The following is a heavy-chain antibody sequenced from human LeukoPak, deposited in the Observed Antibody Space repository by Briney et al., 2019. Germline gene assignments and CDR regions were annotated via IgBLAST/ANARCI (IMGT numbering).Heavy chain of an antibody. V-gene: IGHV4-4*07. CDR2: IYTSGST. CDR3: ASTYCSSTSCSSLFDY. J-gene: IGHJ4*02. Sequence: SSETLSLTCTVSGGSISSYYWSWIRQPAGKGLEWIGRIYTSGSTNYNPSLKSRVTMSVDTSKNQFPLKLSSVTAADTAVYYCASTYCSSTSCSSLFDYWGQGTLVTVSS. CDR1: GGSISSYY. D-gene: IGHD2-2*01.